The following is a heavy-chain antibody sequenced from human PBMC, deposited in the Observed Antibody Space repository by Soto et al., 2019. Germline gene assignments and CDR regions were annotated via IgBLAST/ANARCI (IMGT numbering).Heavy chain of an antibody. D-gene: IGHD2-15*01. J-gene: IGHJ3*02. Sequence: QVQLVQSGAEVKKPGASVKVSCKTSGYTFTNYGISWVRQAPGQGLERMGWISAYNGNTNYAQKFQGRVTMTTDTSTSTAYMELRSLRADDAAVYYCARATRDAFDIWGQGTMVTVSS. CDR3: ARATRDAFDI. V-gene: IGHV1-18*01. CDR1: GYTFTNYG. CDR2: ISAYNGNT.